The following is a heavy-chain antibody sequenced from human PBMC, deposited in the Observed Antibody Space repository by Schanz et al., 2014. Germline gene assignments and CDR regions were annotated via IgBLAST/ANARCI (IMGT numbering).Heavy chain of an antibody. Sequence: EVQLAESGGGLVQPGGSLRLSCAASGFTFSGFWMTWVRQAPGKGLEWVANIKKDGSEKYYVDSVKGRFTISRDNAKNTLFLQMNSLRPEDTAVYDCARERVLESWGQGTLVTVSS. V-gene: IGHV3-7*01. J-gene: IGHJ5*02. D-gene: IGHD1-1*01. CDR1: GFTFSGFW. CDR2: IKKDGSEK. CDR3: ARERVLES.